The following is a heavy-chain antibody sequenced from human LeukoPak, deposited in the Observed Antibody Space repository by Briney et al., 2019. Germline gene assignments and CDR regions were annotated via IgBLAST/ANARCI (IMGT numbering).Heavy chain of an antibody. Sequence: ASVKVSCKASGYTFTSSDINWVRQATGQGLEWMGWMNPNSGNTGYAQKFQGRVTMTRNTSISTAYMELSSLRSEDTAVYYCARAPLGRIPFFTRRYYMDVWGKGTTVTVSS. D-gene: IGHD2-21*01. CDR2: MNPNSGNT. V-gene: IGHV1-8*01. J-gene: IGHJ6*03. CDR1: GYTFTSSD. CDR3: ARAPLGRIPFFTRRYYMDV.